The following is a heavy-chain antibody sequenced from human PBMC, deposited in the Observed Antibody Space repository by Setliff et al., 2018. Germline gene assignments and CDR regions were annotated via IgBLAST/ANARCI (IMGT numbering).Heavy chain of an antibody. CDR1: GFTFSSYA. J-gene: IGHJ4*02. V-gene: IGHV3-23*03. Sequence: LRLSCTASGFTFSSYAVSWVRQAPGKGLEWVSTIFGGDSSTYYADSVRGRFAISRDNSRSTLYLQMNSLRAEDTAIYYCAKAASPLFGILGVEYHFDSWGQGKLVTVSS. CDR2: IFGGDSST. D-gene: IGHD3-3*01. CDR3: AKAASPLFGILGVEYHFDS.